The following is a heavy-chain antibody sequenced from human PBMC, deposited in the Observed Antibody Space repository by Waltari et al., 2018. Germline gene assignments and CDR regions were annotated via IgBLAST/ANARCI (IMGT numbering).Heavy chain of an antibody. CDR1: GFTFSRYW. CDR2: INSDGSST. D-gene: IGHD6-19*01. CDR3: ARVATKTYSSPVPGRPYYYGMDV. Sequence: PGESLRLSCPASGFTFSRYWMDWVRQAPGKGLVWVSRINSDGSSTTYADSVKGRFTISRDNAKNTLYVQMNRLRAEDTAVYYCARVATKTYSSPVPGRPYYYGMDVWGQGTTVTVSS. V-gene: IGHV3-74*01. J-gene: IGHJ6*02.